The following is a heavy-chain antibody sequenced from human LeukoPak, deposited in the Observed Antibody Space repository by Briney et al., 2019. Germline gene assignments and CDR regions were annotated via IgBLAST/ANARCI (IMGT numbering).Heavy chain of an antibody. CDR1: GFTFSDYY. V-gene: IGHV3-11*04. Sequence: GGSLRLSGAASGFTFSDYYMCWIRQAPGKGLEWVSYISSSSSTIYYADSVKGRFTISRDNAKNSLYLQMNSLRDEDTAVYYCARIWSCSSTSCPDYWGQGTLVTVSS. D-gene: IGHD2-2*01. J-gene: IGHJ4*02. CDR2: ISSSSSTI. CDR3: ARIWSCSSTSCPDY.